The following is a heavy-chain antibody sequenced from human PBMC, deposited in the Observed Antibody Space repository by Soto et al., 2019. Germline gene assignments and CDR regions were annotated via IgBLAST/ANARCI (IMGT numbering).Heavy chain of an antibody. CDR3: ARNLIVVVPAATDDYYYYGMDV. J-gene: IGHJ6*02. CDR2: IYHSGST. D-gene: IGHD2-2*01. Sequence: PSETLSLTCAVSGGSVSSSNWWSWVRQPPGKGLEWIGEIYHSGSTNYNPSLKSRVTISVDKSKNQFSLKLSSVTAADTAVYYCARNLIVVVPAATDDYYYYGMDVWGQGTTVTVSS. V-gene: IGHV4-4*02. CDR1: GGSVSSSNW.